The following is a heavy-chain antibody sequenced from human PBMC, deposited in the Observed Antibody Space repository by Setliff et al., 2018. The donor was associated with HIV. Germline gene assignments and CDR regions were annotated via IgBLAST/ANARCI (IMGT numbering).Heavy chain of an antibody. CDR1: GYTFTTYS. Sequence: ASVKVSCKAFGYTFTTYSLHWVRQAPGQSLEWMGWLNVGKGDTKYSQEFQGRISITTDTSASTGYLELSSLRSDDTAVYFCARGALLAVFDFDYWGQGTLVTVSS. D-gene: IGHD3-10*01. V-gene: IGHV1-3*01. CDR2: LNVGKGDT. CDR3: ARGALLAVFDFDY. J-gene: IGHJ4*01.